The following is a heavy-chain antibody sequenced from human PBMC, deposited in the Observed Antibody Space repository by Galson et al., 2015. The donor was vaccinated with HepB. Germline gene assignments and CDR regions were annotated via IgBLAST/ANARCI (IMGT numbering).Heavy chain of an antibody. CDR1: GYTFTSYG. CDR3: ARDPQRILTGYAYNWFDP. V-gene: IGHV1-18*04. D-gene: IGHD3-9*01. CDR2: ISAYNGNT. Sequence: SVKVSCKASGYTFTSYGISWVRQAPGQGLEWMGWISAYNGNTNYAQKLQGRVTMTTDTSTSTAYMELRSLRSDDTAVYYCARDPQRILTGYAYNWFDPWGQGTLVTVSS. J-gene: IGHJ5*02.